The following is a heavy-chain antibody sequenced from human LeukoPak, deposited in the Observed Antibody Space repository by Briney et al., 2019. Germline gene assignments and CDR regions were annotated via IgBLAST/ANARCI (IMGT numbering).Heavy chain of an antibody. V-gene: IGHV1-18*01. CDR3: ARDLMDDFWRGYYKLFDY. D-gene: IGHD3-3*01. Sequence: ASVKVSCKASGYTFTSYGISWVRQAPGQGLEWMGWISAYNGNTNYAQKLQGRVTMTTDTSTSTAYMELRSLRSDDTAVYYCARDLMDDFWRGYYKLFDYWGQGTLVTVSS. J-gene: IGHJ4*02. CDR1: GYTFTSYG. CDR2: ISAYNGNT.